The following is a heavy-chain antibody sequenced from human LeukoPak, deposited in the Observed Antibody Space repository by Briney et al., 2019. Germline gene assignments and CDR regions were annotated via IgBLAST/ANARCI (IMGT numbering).Heavy chain of an antibody. CDR3: AGSSSFLLDY. D-gene: IGHD6-6*01. CDR2: ISSSGNTI. CDR1: GFTFNIYE. J-gene: IGHJ4*02. V-gene: IGHV3-48*03. Sequence: PGGSLRLSCAASGFTFNIYEMNWVRQAPGRGLEWLSVISSSGNTIYYADSVKGRFTISRDNSKNTLYLQMNSLRAEDTAVYYCAGSSSFLLDYWGQGTLVTVSS.